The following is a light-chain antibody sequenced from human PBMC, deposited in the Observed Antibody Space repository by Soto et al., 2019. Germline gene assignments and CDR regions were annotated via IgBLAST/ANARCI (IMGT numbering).Light chain of an antibody. Sequence: EIVMTQSPATLSVSPGERTTLSCRASQSVGNNLAWYQQKPGQAPRLLIYGAYTRATGIPARFSGSGSGTDFTLTISSLQSEDFAVYYCQQRSSWPRITFGQGTRLEIK. CDR3: QQRSSWPRIT. CDR2: GAY. J-gene: IGKJ5*01. CDR1: QSVGNN. V-gene: IGKV3-15*01.